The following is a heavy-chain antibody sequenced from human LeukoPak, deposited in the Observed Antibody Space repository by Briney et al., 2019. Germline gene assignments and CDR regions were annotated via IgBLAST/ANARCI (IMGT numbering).Heavy chain of an antibody. V-gene: IGHV3-74*01. J-gene: IGHJ3*01. CDR3: AREYSSSVGRAFDL. Sequence: GGSLRLSCAASGFTFSSYWMHWVRQAPGKGLVWVSRINSDGSSTSYADSVKGRFTISRDNSKNSLYLQMNSLRAEDTAVFYCAREYSSSVGRAFDLWGHGTVVTVSS. CDR2: INSDGSST. D-gene: IGHD6-13*01. CDR1: GFTFSSYW.